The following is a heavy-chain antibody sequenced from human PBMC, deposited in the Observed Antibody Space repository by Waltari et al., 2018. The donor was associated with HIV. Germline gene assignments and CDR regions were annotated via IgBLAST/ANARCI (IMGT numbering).Heavy chain of an antibody. J-gene: IGHJ5*02. D-gene: IGHD3-22*01. V-gene: IGHV1-2*02. Sequence: QVHLVQSGAEVKKPGDSVRVSCETSGYTFTAYYMPGGRQAPGQGLEWMGWINVNSGDTRYAQKFQDRVTVTRDTSINTTYLELRSLRSDDTAEYFCAREYYYDSGAYSNWFDPWGQGTLVTVSS. CDR2: INVNSGDT. CDR1: GYTFTAYY. CDR3: AREYYYDSGAYSNWFDP.